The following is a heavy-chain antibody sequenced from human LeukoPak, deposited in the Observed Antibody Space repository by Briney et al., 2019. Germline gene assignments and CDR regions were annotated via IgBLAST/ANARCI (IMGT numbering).Heavy chain of an antibody. D-gene: IGHD1-20*01. V-gene: IGHV4-59*01. CDR3: ARVTGTRRSDYYYYMDV. CDR2: IYYSGSN. Sequence: SETLSLTCAVSGGSISSYYWSWIRQPPGKGLEWVGYIYYSGSNNYNPSLKSRVTISVDTSKNQFSLKLSSVTAADTAVYYCARVTGTRRSDYYYYMDVWGKGTTVTVSS. CDR1: GGSISSYY. J-gene: IGHJ6*03.